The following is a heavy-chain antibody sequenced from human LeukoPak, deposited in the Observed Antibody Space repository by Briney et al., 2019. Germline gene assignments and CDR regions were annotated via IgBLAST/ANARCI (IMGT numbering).Heavy chain of an antibody. CDR2: INHSGST. Sequence: SETLSLTCAVYGGSFSGYYWSWIRQPPGKGLEWIGEINHSGSTNYNPSLKSRVTISVDTSKNQFSLKLSSVTAADTAVYYCARDPGEKWLRTYYYMDVWGKGTTVTVSS. D-gene: IGHD5-12*01. CDR3: ARDPGEKWLRTYYYMDV. V-gene: IGHV4-34*01. J-gene: IGHJ6*03. CDR1: GGSFSGYY.